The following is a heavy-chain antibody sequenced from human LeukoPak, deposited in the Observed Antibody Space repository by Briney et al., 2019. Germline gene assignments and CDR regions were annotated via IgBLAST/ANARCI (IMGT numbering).Heavy chain of an antibody. D-gene: IGHD3-22*01. CDR3: AKEYADSSGYYYGFDY. CDR1: GFTFSSYG. J-gene: IGHJ4*02. V-gene: IGHV3-30*18. CDR2: ISYDGSNK. Sequence: PGGSLRLSCGASGFTFSSYGMHWVRQAPGKGLEWVAVISYDGSNKYYADSVKGRFTISRDNSKNTLYLQMNSLRAEDTAVYYCAKEYADSSGYYYGFDYWGQGTLVTVSS.